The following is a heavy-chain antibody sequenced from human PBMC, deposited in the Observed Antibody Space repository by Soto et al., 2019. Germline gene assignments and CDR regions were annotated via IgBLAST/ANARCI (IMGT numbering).Heavy chain of an antibody. CDR3: ARDRYTTGWYYFDP. J-gene: IGHJ5*02. D-gene: IGHD6-19*01. Sequence: QVQLQESGPGLVKPSETLSLTCTVSGGSMSSYYWSWIRQPPGKGLEWIGYIYYGGNTNYNPSLKSRVTISLDTSKNQFSLKLSSVTAADTAVYYCARDRYTTGWYYFDPWGQGTLVTVSS. V-gene: IGHV4-59*01. CDR2: IYYGGNT. CDR1: GGSMSSYY.